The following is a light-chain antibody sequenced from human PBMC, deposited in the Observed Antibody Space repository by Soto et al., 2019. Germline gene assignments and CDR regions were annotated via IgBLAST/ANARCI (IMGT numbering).Light chain of an antibody. CDR2: FAS. Sequence: DVVVTQSPLSLPATPGEPASISCRASQSLLHSNGFHYLDWYQQKPGQAPQLLLYFASHSASGVPDRFSGSGSGTDFTLNISRVEPEDVAVYYCMQALNSLPYTFGQGTKLEIK. J-gene: IGKJ2*01. V-gene: IGKV2-28*01. CDR3: MQALNSLPYT. CDR1: QSLLHSNGFHY.